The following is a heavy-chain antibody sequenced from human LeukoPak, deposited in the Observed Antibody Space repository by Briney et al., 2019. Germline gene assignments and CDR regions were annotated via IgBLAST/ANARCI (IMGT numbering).Heavy chain of an antibody. V-gene: IGHV1-69*06. CDR1: GGTSSSYA. D-gene: IGHD3-9*01. Sequence: SVKVSCKASGGTSSSYAISWVRQAPGQGLEWMGGIIPIFRTANYAQKFQGRVTITADKSTSTAYMELSSLRSEDTAVYYCARDPTPYYGILTGYLPDAFDIWGQGTMVTVSS. J-gene: IGHJ3*02. CDR3: ARDPTPYYGILTGYLPDAFDI. CDR2: IIPIFRTA.